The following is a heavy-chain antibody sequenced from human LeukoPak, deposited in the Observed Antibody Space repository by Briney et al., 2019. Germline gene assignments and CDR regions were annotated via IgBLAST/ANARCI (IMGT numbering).Heavy chain of an antibody. CDR2: VSGSGGST. CDR1: GFTFSSYT. Sequence: GGSLRLSCAASGFTFSSYTMSWVRQAPGKGLEWVSGVSGSGGSTHYADSVKGRFTISRDNSKNTLYLQMNSLRAEDTAVYYCAASLPNIVVVPATKGPFGYWGQGTLVTVS. D-gene: IGHD2-2*01. J-gene: IGHJ4*02. CDR3: AASLPNIVVVPATKGPFGY. V-gene: IGHV3-23*01.